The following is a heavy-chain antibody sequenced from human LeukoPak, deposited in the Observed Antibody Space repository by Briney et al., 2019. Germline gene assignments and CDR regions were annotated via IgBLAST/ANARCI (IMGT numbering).Heavy chain of an antibody. CDR3: ATSNWGSPFDY. D-gene: IGHD7-27*01. J-gene: IGHJ4*02. CDR1: GFTFHVYT. CDR2: ITWDSGST. V-gene: IGHV3-9*01. Sequence: GGSLRLSCAASGFTFHVYTMHWVRKVPGKALEWVSGITWDSGSTDYADSVQGRSTISRDNAKNSLYVQMDSLRPEDTALYYCATSNWGSPFDYWGQGTLVTVSS.